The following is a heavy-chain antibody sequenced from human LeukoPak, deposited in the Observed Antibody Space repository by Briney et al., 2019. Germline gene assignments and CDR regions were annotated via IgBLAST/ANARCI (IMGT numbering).Heavy chain of an antibody. Sequence: KAGGSLRLSCAASGFIFSDYYMSWIRQAPGKGLGWVSYISSSGSTMYYTDSVKGQFTISRDNAKDSLYLQMNSLRAEDTAVYYCARDPGSGYEEHFDYWGQGTLVTVSS. V-gene: IGHV3-11*01. D-gene: IGHD5-12*01. CDR1: GFIFSDYY. J-gene: IGHJ4*02. CDR2: ISSSGSTM. CDR3: ARDPGSGYEEHFDY.